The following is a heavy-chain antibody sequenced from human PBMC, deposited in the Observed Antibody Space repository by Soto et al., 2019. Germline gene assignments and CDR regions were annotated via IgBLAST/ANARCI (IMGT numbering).Heavy chain of an antibody. CDR1: GFSLSTSGMC. J-gene: IGHJ4*02. V-gene: IGHV2-70*11. Sequence: SGPTLVNPTQTLTLTCTFSGFSLSTSGMCVSWIRQPPGKALEWLARIDWDDDKYYSTSLKTRLTISKDTSKNQVVLTMTNMDPVDTATYYFSRIFLGELWFSVAYWGQGTSDTVSS. CDR2: IDWDDDK. CDR3: SRIFLGELWFSVAY. D-gene: IGHD3-16*02.